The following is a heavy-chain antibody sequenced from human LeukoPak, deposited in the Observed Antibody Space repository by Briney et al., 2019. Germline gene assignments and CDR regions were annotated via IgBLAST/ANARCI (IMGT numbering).Heavy chain of an antibody. CDR1: GGSISSGGYY. CDR3: AREYYDFWSGSIDY. V-gene: IGHV4-30-2*01. D-gene: IGHD3-3*01. J-gene: IGHJ4*02. CDR2: IYHSGST. Sequence: SETLSLTCTVSGGSISSGGYYWSWIRQPPGKGLEWIGYIYHSGSTYYNPSLKSRVTISVDRSKNQFSLKLSSVTAADTAVYYCAREYYDFWSGSIDYWGQGTLVTVSS.